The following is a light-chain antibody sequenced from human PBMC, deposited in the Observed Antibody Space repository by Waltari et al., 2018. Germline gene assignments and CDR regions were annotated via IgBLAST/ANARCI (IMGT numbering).Light chain of an antibody. CDR3: SSYTSTGTLGV. CDR1: SSDVGGYNY. V-gene: IGLV2-14*01. CDR2: EVS. Sequence: QSALTQPASVSGSPGQSITISCTGTSSDVGGYNYVSWYQQHPGKAPKLMIYEVSNRPSGVSNRFSGSKSGNTASLTISGLLAEDEADYYCSSYTSTGTLGVFGGGTKLTVL. J-gene: IGLJ3*02.